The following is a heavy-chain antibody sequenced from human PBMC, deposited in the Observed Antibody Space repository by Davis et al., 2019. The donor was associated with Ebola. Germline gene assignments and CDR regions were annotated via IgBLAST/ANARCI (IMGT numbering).Heavy chain of an antibody. CDR1: GGSVSNYY. CDR2: VYYRGRT. J-gene: IGHJ6*02. Sequence: SETLSLTCTVSGGSVSNYYWSRIRQPPGKGLEWIGNVYYRGRTNYNPSLKSRVTISVDTSKNQFSLKLSSVTAENTAVYYCARVTTYYYYYGMDVWVQGTTVTVSS. D-gene: IGHD1-14*01. V-gene: IGHV4-59*02. CDR3: ARVTTYYYYYGMDV.